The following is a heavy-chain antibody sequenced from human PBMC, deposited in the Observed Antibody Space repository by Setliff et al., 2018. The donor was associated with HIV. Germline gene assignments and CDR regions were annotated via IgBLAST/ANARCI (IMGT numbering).Heavy chain of an antibody. V-gene: IGHV4-59*12. CDR1: GGSISHYY. Sequence: SETLSLTCTVSGGSISHYYWNWIRQSPGKGLEWIGFISYSGTTNYNPSLESRVTISIDTSNNQFSLKLSSVTAADTAVYYCARVVTSSWYFPGPGYFQPWGQGTLVTVSS. CDR3: ARVVTSSWYFPGPGYFQP. J-gene: IGHJ1*01. CDR2: ISYSGTT. D-gene: IGHD6-13*01.